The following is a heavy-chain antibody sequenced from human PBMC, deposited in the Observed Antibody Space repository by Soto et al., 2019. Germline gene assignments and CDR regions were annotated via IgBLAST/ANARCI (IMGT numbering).Heavy chain of an antibody. CDR3: ASITFGGVIVPDAFDI. CDR2: ISGSGGST. V-gene: IGHV3-23*01. CDR1: GFTFSSYA. D-gene: IGHD3-16*02. Sequence: GGSLRLSCAASGFTFSSYAMSWVRQAPGKGLEWVSAISGSGGSTYYADSVKGRFTISRDNSKNTLYLQMNSLRAEDTAVYYCASITFGGVIVPDAFDIWGQGTMVTVSS. J-gene: IGHJ3*02.